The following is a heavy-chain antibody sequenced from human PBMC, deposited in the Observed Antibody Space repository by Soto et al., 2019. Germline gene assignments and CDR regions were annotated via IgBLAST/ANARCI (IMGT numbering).Heavy chain of an antibody. CDR3: AREGILGLFDAYDL. Sequence: GASVKVSCKASAFTSSGISWVRQAPGQRLEWMGWISTHNGNTIYAQKFQGRVIMTMDTSTTTGYMELRSLRPDDTAVYLCAREGILGLFDAYDLWGQGTMVTVSS. J-gene: IGHJ3*01. CDR1: AFTSSG. CDR2: ISTHNGNT. D-gene: IGHD3-10*01. V-gene: IGHV1-18*04.